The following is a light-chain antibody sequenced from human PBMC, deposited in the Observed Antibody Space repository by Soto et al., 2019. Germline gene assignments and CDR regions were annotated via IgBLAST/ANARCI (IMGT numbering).Light chain of an antibody. CDR3: ASWDDRLGAVI. CDR2: SNN. CDR1: SSNMGGTNY. Sequence: QSVLTQPPSASGTPGQKVFSSCSGSSSNMGGTNYAYWYQQLPGAAPKLLMHSNNLRPSGVPERISGSKFGTAASLAISGLRSEDEAVYYCASWDDRLGAVIFGGGTKLTVL. J-gene: IGLJ2*01. V-gene: IGLV1-47*02.